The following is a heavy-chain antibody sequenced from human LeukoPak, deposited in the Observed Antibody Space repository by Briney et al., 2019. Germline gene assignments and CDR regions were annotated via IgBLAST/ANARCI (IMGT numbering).Heavy chain of an antibody. J-gene: IGHJ1*01. CDR2: MNPNSGNT. Sequence: ASVKVSCKASGYTFTSYDINWVRQATGQGLEWMGWMNPNSGNTGYAQKFQDRVTMTRNTSISTAYMELSSLRSEDTAVYYCARSQSNYYDSSGYFQHWGQGTLVTVSS. CDR3: ARSQSNYYDSSGYFQH. CDR1: GYTFTSYD. D-gene: IGHD3-22*01. V-gene: IGHV1-8*01.